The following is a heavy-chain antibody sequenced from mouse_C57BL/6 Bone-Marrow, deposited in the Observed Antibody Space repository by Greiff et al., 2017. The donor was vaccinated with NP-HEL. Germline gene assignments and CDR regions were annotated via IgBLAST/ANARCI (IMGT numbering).Heavy chain of an antibody. D-gene: IGHD3-2*02. CDR3: TRRTAQATAMDY. J-gene: IGHJ4*01. V-gene: IGHV1-15*01. Sequence: QVQLQQSGAELVRPGASVTLSCKASGYTFTDYEMHWVKQTPVHGLAWIGAIDPETGGTAYNQKFKGKAILTAAKSSRTACMELRSMPSEDSAVYYCTRRTAQATAMDYWGQGTSVTVSS. CDR2: IDPETGGT. CDR1: GYTFTDYE.